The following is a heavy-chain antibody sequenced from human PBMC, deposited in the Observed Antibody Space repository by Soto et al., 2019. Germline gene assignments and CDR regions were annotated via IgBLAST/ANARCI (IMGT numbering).Heavy chain of an antibody. CDR1: GFTSGDYG. D-gene: IGHD1-26*01. CDR2: TTSQAYGGTT. CDR3: SRDGAYYGLDV. Sequence: EVQVVESGGGLVQPGRSLRLSCSFSGFTSGDYGLTWVRQAPGKGLEWVGFTTSQAYGGTTEYAASVKGRFIISRDDSKSVAYLQMNSLQTEDTAIYYCSRDGAYYGLDVWGRGTTVTVSS. J-gene: IGHJ6*02. V-gene: IGHV3-49*04.